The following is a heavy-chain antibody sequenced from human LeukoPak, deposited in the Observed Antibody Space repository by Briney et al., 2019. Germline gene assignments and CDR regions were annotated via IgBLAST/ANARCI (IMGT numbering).Heavy chain of an antibody. V-gene: IGHV4-39*07. D-gene: IGHD4-17*01. J-gene: IGHJ4*02. CDR2: IYYSGST. CDR1: GGSISSRGYY. CDR3: AREHYGDQGFDY. Sequence: PSETLSLTCTVSGGSISSRGYYWGWIRQPPGKGLEWIGSIYYSGSTYYTPSLKSRVTISVDTSKNQFSLKLSSVTAADTAVYYCAREHYGDQGFDYWGQGTLVTVSS.